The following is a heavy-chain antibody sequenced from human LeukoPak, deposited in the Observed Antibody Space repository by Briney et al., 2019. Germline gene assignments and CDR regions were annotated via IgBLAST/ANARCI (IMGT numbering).Heavy chain of an antibody. V-gene: IGHV3-23*01. D-gene: IGHD3-16*02. CDR3: AKDLYYDYVWGSYRYSQGGGFDY. CDR1: GFTFSSYA. Sequence: PGGSLRLSCAASGFTFSSYAMSWVRQAPGKGLEWVSAISGSGGSTYYADSVKGRFTISRDNSKNTLYLQMNSLRAEDTAVYYCAKDLYYDYVWGSYRYSQGGGFDYWGQGTLVTVSS. J-gene: IGHJ4*02. CDR2: ISGSGGST.